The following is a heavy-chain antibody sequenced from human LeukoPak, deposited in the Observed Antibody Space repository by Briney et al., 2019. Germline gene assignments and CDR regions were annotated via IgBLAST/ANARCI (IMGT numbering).Heavy chain of an antibody. CDR2: ISSRSSYT. CDR1: GFTFSDHY. CDR3: AREAHFYGSGNAFDL. J-gene: IGHJ3*01. V-gene: IGHV3-11*06. D-gene: IGHD3-10*01. Sequence: PGGSLRLSCAASGFTFSDHYMAWIRQAPGKGLEWVTYISSRSSYTNYVDSVKGRFTISRDNAKSSLYLQMSSLRAEDTAVYFCAREAHFYGSGNAFDLWGQGTMVTISS.